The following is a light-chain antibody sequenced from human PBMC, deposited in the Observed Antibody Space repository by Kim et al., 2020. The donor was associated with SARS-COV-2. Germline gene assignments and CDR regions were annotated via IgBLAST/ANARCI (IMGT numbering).Light chain of an antibody. CDR2: GKN. V-gene: IGLV3-19*01. CDR3: NSRDKSGDHVV. CDR1: SSRTYY. Sequence: AVGETVRITCQGDSSRTYYASWYQQKPGQAPILVIYGKNNRPSGIPDRFSGSSSGNTASLTVTGAQAVDEADYYCNSRDKSGDHVVFGGGTQLTVL. J-gene: IGLJ2*01.